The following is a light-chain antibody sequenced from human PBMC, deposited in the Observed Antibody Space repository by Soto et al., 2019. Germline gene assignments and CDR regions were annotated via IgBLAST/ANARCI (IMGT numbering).Light chain of an antibody. CDR2: DAS. Sequence: DIQMTQSPSSLSASVGDRVTITCQASQGIANYLNWYQQKPGKAPKVLIYDASSLEKGVPSRFSGSGSGTDFTFTISRLQPEDIATYYCQQYDDLLPTFGQGTKLEIK. J-gene: IGKJ2*01. CDR1: QGIANY. V-gene: IGKV1-33*01. CDR3: QQYDDLLPT.